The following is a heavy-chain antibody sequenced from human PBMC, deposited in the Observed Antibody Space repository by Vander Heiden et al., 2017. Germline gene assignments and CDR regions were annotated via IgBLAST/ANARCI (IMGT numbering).Heavy chain of an antibody. D-gene: IGHD2-21*02. J-gene: IGHJ4*02. CDR3: AKAAYCGGDCYRYFDY. CDR2: ISGSGGST. CDR1: GFTFSSYA. V-gene: IGHV3-23*01. Sequence: EVQLLESGGGLVQPGGSLRLSWAASGFTFSSYAMSWVRQAPGKGREWVSAISGSGGSTYYADSVKGRFTISRDNSKNTLYLQMNSLRAEDTAVYYCAKAAYCGGDCYRYFDYWGQGTLVTVSS.